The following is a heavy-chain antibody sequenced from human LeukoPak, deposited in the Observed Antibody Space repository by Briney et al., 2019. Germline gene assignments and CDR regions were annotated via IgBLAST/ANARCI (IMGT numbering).Heavy chain of an antibody. D-gene: IGHD3-22*01. CDR2: INSDGSNT. CDR1: GFTFSTHW. J-gene: IGHJ3*02. Sequence: GGSLRLSCAASGFTFSTHWMHWVRQAAGTGLVWVSRINSDGSNTSYADSVKGRFTTSRDNAKNTLYLQMNSLRAEDTAVYYCARDIVEDDAFDIWGQGTMVTVSS. CDR3: ARDIVEDDAFDI. V-gene: IGHV3-74*01.